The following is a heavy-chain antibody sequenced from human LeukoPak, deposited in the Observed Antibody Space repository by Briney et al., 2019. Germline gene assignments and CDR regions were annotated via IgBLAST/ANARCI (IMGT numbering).Heavy chain of an antibody. Sequence: PSETLSLTCTVSGGSITSSSYYWGWIRQPPGKGLEWIGSIYYTGSTFYNPSLKSRVTISVDTSKNQFSMKLSSVTAADTAVYFCARDLGVVPAWGWFDPWGQGTLVTVSS. D-gene: IGHD2-2*01. V-gene: IGHV4-39*02. CDR1: GGSITSSSYY. J-gene: IGHJ5*02. CDR3: ARDLGVVPAWGWFDP. CDR2: IYYTGST.